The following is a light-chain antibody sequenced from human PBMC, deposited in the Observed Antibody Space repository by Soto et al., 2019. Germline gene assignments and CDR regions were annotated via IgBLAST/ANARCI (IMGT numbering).Light chain of an antibody. CDR3: HQYNNWPFT. CDR2: GAS. Sequence: EIVMTQSPATLSVSPGERATLSCRASQSVSSNLAWYQQKPGQAPRLLIYGASTRATGIPARFSGSGSGTEFTLTISSLQSEDFVVYYCHQYNNWPFTFGPGTKVDIK. CDR1: QSVSSN. J-gene: IGKJ3*01. V-gene: IGKV3-15*01.